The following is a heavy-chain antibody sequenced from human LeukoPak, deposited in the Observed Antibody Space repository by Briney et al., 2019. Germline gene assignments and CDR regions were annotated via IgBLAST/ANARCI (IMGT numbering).Heavy chain of an antibody. CDR2: IYSGGST. CDR3: QAGYYYDSSGYYFSDY. D-gene: IGHD3-22*01. CDR1: GGSISSSSYY. V-gene: IGHV3-66*01. J-gene: IGHJ4*02. Sequence: PSETLSLTCTVSGGSISSSSYYWGWVRQAPGKGLEWVSVIYSGGSTYYADSVKGRFTISRDNSKNTLYLQMNSLRAEDTAVYYCQAGYYYDSSGYYFSDYWGQGTLVTVSS.